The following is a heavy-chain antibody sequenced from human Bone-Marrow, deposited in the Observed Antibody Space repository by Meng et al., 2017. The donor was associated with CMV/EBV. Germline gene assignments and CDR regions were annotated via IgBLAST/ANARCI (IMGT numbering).Heavy chain of an antibody. CDR1: GYTFTGYY. Sequence: ASVKVSCKASGYTFTGYYMHWVRQAPGQGLEWMGWINPNSGGTNYAQKFQGRVTMTRDTSISTAYMELSRLRSDDTAVYYCAREEAGIAARPYYFDYWGQGTLATFSS. CDR2: INPNSGGT. J-gene: IGHJ4*02. D-gene: IGHD6-6*01. CDR3: AREEAGIAARPYYFDY. V-gene: IGHV1-2*02.